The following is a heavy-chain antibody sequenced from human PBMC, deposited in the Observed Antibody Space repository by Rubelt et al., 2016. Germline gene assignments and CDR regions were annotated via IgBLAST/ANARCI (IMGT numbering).Heavy chain of an antibody. J-gene: IGHJ3*02. D-gene: IGHD2-2*01. Sequence: QLQLQESGPGLVKPSETLSLTCTVSGGSISSSSYYWGWIRQPPGKGLEWIGSIYYSGSTYYNPSLKSRVTISVDTSKNQFSLKLSAVTAADTAVYYWAGLQLGGAFDIWGQGTMVTVSS. CDR3: AGLQLGGAFDI. CDR1: GGSISSSSYY. CDR2: IYYSGST. V-gene: IGHV4-39*01.